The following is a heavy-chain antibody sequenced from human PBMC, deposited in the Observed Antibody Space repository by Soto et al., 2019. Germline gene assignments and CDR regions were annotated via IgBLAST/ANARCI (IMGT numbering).Heavy chain of an antibody. D-gene: IGHD3-10*01. J-gene: IGHJ3*02. Sequence: GGSLRLSCAASGFTFSSYSMNWVRQAPGKGLEWVSSISSSSSYICYADSVKGRFTISRDNAKNSLYLQMNSLRAEDTAVYYCAKLWFGELLFADPSDAFDIWGQGTMVTVSS. CDR3: AKLWFGELLFADPSDAFDI. CDR2: ISSSSSYI. CDR1: GFTFSSYS. V-gene: IGHV3-21*01.